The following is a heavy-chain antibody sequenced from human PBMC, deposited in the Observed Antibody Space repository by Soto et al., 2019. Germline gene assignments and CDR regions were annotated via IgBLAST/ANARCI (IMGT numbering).Heavy chain of an antibody. Sequence: QMQLQESGPGLVEPSGTLSLTCAVSGGSIRSSDWWSWVRQSPVKGLEWLGEVHQSGNTGYSPSLKSRLTISMDKSKNQFSLKLNSLTDADTAVYYCGRQGSYTTDYWVQGTLVTVSS. J-gene: IGHJ4*02. CDR2: VHQSGNT. CDR1: GGSIRSSDW. D-gene: IGHD2-2*02. V-gene: IGHV4-4*02. CDR3: GRQGSYTTDY.